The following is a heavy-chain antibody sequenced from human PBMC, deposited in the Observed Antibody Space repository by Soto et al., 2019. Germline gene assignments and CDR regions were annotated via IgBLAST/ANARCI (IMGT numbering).Heavy chain of an antibody. J-gene: IGHJ4*02. D-gene: IGHD6-19*01. Sequence: QVQLVESGGGVVQPGRSLRLSCAASGFTFSSYGMHWVRQAPGKGLEWVAVISYDGSNKYYADSVRGRFTISRDNSKNPLYRQINSRQAEDTAVYYCAKDRDSVLLQLAFHPGLVAGRSYCFDYWGGGSLVTVCS. CDR2: ISYDGSNK. CDR1: GFTFSSYG. V-gene: IGHV3-30*18. CDR3: AKDRDSVLLQLAFHPGLVAGRSYCFDY.